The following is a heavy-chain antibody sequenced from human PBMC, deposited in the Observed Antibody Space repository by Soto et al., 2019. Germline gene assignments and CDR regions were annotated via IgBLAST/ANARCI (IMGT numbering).Heavy chain of an antibody. J-gene: IGHJ6*02. CDR2: IRSKANSYAT. Sequence: VQLVQSGAEVKKPGASVKVSCKASGYTFTGYYMHWVRQASGKGLEWVGRIRSKANSYATAYAASVKGRFTISRDDSKNTAYLQMNSLKTEDTAVYYCTRSGGYYYGMDVWGQGTTVTVSS. D-gene: IGHD3-10*01. CDR1: GYTFTGYY. V-gene: IGHV3-73*01. CDR3: TRSGGYYYGMDV.